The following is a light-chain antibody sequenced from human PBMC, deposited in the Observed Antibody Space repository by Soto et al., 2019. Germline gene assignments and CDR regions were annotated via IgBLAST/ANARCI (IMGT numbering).Light chain of an antibody. V-gene: IGKV1-39*01. J-gene: IGKJ4*01. CDR2: AAS. CDR3: QQSYSTPLT. CDR1: QSISSY. Sequence: NQITKSPSALSASVGDRVTITCRASQSISSYLNWYQQKPGKAPKLLIYAASSLQSGVPSRFSGSGSGTDFTLTISSLQPEDFATYYCQQSYSTPLTFGGGTKVDIK.